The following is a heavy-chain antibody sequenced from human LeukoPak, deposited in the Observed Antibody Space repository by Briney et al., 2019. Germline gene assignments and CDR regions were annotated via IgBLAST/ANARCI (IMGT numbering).Heavy chain of an antibody. J-gene: IGHJ4*02. CDR2: IKSKTDGGKA. D-gene: IGHD3-22*01. V-gene: IGHV3-15*07. CDR1: GFTFSNAW. Sequence: GGSLRLSCAASGFTFSNAWMNWVRQAPGKGLEWVGRIKSKTDGGKANYNAPVKVRVTISRDNSKNALNVQMDRRKTEDKAVYDCTTLYYDSSGPLSDYWGQGTLVTVSS. CDR3: TTLYYDSSGPLSDY.